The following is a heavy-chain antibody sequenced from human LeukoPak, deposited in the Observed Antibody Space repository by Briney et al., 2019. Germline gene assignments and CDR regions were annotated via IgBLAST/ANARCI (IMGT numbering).Heavy chain of an antibody. CDR3: ARGGHDYGDYGVLRH. Sequence: GASVKVSCKASGYTFTSYAMHWVRQAPGQRLEWMGWINAGNGNTKYSQKFQGRVTITRDTSASTAYMELSSLRSEDTAVYYCARGGHDYGDYGVLRHWGQGTLVTVSS. V-gene: IGHV1-3*01. CDR1: GYTFTSYA. CDR2: INAGNGNT. J-gene: IGHJ4*02. D-gene: IGHD4-17*01.